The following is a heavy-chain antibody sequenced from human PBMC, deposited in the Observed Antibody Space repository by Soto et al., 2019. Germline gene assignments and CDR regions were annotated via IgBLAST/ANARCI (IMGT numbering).Heavy chain of an antibody. CDR2: ISANNGNT. CDR1: GYTFTSYG. Sequence: QVQLVQSGAEVKKPGDSVRVSCKASGYTFTSYGIGWVRQAPGQGLEWMGWISANNGNTKYAQKVQGRVTMTTDASTSTAYMELRSLRSDDAAVYDCARDGYFDPWGQGTLVTVSS. V-gene: IGHV1-18*01. J-gene: IGHJ4*02. CDR3: ARDGYFDP.